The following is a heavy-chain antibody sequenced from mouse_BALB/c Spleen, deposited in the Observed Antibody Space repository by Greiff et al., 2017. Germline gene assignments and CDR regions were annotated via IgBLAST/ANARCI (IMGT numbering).Heavy chain of an antibody. J-gene: IGHJ2*01. Sequence: EVQVLQSGGGLVKPGGSVKLSCAASGFTFSSYSMSWVRQTPEKRLEWVASISSGGSNYYPDSVMGRCTTFRDNARNILYLQMSSLRSEDTAMYYCARDGYSLDYWGQGTTLTVSS. CDR2: ISSGGSN. CDR3: ARDGYSLDY. CDR1: GFTFSSYS. V-gene: IGHV5-6-5*01. D-gene: IGHD2-3*01.